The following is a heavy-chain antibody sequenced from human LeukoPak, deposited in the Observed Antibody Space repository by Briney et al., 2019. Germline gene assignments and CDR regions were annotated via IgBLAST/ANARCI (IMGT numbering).Heavy chain of an antibody. Sequence: GGSLRLSCAASGFSFSNYWMHWVRQAPGKGLVWVSRINSDGSSTTYADSVKGRFTISRDNAKNTLYLQMNSLRAEDTAVYYCARDRALDSFDYWGQGTLVTVSS. CDR2: INSDGSST. V-gene: IGHV3-74*01. CDR1: GFSFSNYW. J-gene: IGHJ4*02. CDR3: ARDRALDSFDY. D-gene: IGHD3-10*01.